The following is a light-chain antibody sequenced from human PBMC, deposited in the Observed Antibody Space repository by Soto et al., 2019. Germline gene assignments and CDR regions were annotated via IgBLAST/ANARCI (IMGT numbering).Light chain of an antibody. J-gene: IGKJ2*01. CDR1: QSVSSSY. Sequence: EIVLTQSPGTLSLSPGERATLSCRASQSVSSSYLAWYQQKPGQAPRLLIYGASSRATGIPDRFSGSGSGTDFTLTISRLEPEECAVYCCQQYGSSPRTLGQGKKLEIK. CDR3: QQYGSSPRT. V-gene: IGKV3-20*01. CDR2: GAS.